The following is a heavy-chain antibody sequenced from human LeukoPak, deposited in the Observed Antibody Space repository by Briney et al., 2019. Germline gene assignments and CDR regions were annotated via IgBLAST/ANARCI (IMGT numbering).Heavy chain of an antibody. D-gene: IGHD2-15*01. CDR1: GGSFSGYY. J-gene: IGHJ4*02. V-gene: IGHV4-34*01. Sequence: PSETLSLTCAVYGGSFSGYYWSWIRQPPGKGLEWIGEINHSGSTNYNPSLKSRVTTSVDTSKNQFSLKLSSVTAADTAVYYCAREVVVAATPRSFDYWGQGTLVTVSS. CDR2: INHSGST. CDR3: AREVVVAATPRSFDY.